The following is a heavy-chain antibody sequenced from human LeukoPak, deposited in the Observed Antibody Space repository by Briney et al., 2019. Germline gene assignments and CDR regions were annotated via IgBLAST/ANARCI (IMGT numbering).Heavy chain of an antibody. J-gene: IGHJ4*02. Sequence: AASVKVSCNASGYTFTSYGISWVRQAPGQGLEWMGWISAYNGNTNYAQKLQGRVTMTTDTSTSTAYMELRSLRSDDTAVYYCARDKRAVAGTAVDYWGQGTLVTVSS. CDR2: ISAYNGNT. CDR3: ARDKRAVAGTAVDY. CDR1: GYTFTSYG. D-gene: IGHD6-19*01. V-gene: IGHV1-18*01.